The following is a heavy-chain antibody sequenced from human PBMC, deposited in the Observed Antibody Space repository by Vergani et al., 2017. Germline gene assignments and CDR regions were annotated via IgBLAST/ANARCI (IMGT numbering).Heavy chain of an antibody. CDR2: ISSSGSTI. CDR3: ARGEIVATYNWFDP. D-gene: IGHD5-12*01. V-gene: IGHV3-11*01. CDR1: GFTFSDYY. J-gene: IGHJ5*02. Sequence: QVQLVESGGGVVQPGRSLRLSCAASGFTFSDYYMSWIRQAPGKGLEWVSYISSSGSTIYYADSVKGRFTISRDNAKNSLYLQMNSLRAEDTAVYYCARGEIVATYNWFDPWGQGTLVTVSS.